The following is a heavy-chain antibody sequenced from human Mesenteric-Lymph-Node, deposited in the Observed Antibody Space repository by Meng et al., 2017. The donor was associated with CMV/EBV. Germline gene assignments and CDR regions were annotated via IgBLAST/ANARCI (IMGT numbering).Heavy chain of an antibody. CDR2: INHSGST. CDR1: GGSFSGYY. CDR3: ARGGIPSPFDN. D-gene: IGHD3-10*01. J-gene: IGHJ4*02. V-gene: IGHV4-34*01. Sequence: SETLSLTCAVYGGSFSGYYWSWIRQPPGKGLEWIGEINHSGSTNYNPSLKSRVTISVDTSKNQFSLKLSSVTAADTAVYYCARGGIPSPFDNWGQGTLVTVSS.